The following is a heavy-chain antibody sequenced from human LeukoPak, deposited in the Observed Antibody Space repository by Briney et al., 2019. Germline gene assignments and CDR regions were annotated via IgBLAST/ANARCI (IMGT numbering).Heavy chain of an antibody. CDR1: GFTFRSYS. V-gene: IGHV3-48*01. CDR3: ACGSYHGPLDY. CDR2: ISSSSSTI. J-gene: IGHJ4*02. Sequence: PGGSLRLSCAASGFTFRSYSMNWVRQAPGKGLEWVSYISSSSSTIYYADSVKGRFTISRDNAKNSLYLQMNSLRAEDTAVYYCACGSYHGPLDYWGQGTLVTVSS. D-gene: IGHD1-26*01.